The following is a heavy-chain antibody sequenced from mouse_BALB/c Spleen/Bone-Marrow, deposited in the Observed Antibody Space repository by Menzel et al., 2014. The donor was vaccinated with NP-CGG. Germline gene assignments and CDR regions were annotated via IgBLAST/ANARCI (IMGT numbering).Heavy chain of an antibody. CDR3: ARLGYYGALAY. Sequence: EVKVIESGGGLVQPGGSLKLSCAASGFDFSRYWMSWVRQAPGKGLEWIGEINPDSSTINYTPSLKDKFIISRDNAKNTLYLQMSKVRSEDTALYCCARLGYYGALAYWGQGTLVTVSA. CDR2: INPDSSTI. J-gene: IGHJ3*01. CDR1: GFDFSRYW. D-gene: IGHD1-1*01. V-gene: IGHV4-1*02.